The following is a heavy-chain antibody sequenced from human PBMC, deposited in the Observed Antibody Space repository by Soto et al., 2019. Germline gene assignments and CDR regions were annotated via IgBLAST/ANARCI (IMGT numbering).Heavy chain of an antibody. J-gene: IGHJ4*02. CDR1: GGSISSYY. Sequence: PSETLSLTCTVSGGSISSYYCSWVRQPPGKGLEWIGYVYYNGSTNYNPSLKSRVTIAADTSKSQFSLKLSSVTAADTAVYYCARADSSSWGDYFDYWGQGAQVTSPQ. CDR2: VYYNGST. CDR3: ARADSSSWGDYFDY. D-gene: IGHD6-13*01. V-gene: IGHV4-59*01.